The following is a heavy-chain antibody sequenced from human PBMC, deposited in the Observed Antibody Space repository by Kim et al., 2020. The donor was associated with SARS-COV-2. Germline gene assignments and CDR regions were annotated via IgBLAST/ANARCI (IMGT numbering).Heavy chain of an antibody. V-gene: IGHV3-30*07. CDR3: ARRPYYYDSSGYSADFDY. D-gene: IGHD3-22*01. Sequence: KGRFTISRDNSKNTLYLQMNSLRAEDTAVYYCARRPYYYDSSGYSADFDYWGQGTLVTVSS. J-gene: IGHJ4*02.